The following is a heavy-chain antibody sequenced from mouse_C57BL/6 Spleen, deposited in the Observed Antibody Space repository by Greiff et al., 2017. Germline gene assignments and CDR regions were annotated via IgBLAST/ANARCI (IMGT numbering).Heavy chain of an antibody. Sequence: LVEPGASVKISCKASGYAFSSYWMNWVKQRPGKGLEWIGQIYPGDGDTNYNGKFKGKATLTADKSSSTAYMQLSSLTSEDSAVYFCARPADWYFDVWGTGTTVTVSS. CDR1: GYAFSSYW. CDR2: IYPGDGDT. V-gene: IGHV1-80*01. J-gene: IGHJ1*03. CDR3: ARPADWYFDV.